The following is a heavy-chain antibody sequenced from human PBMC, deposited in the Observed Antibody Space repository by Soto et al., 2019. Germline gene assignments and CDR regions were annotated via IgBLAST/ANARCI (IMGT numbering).Heavy chain of an antibody. CDR2: IWHDGSNK. D-gene: IGHD3-22*01. CDR3: ARDHWDSSGFFAY. J-gene: IGHJ4*02. Sequence: GGSLRLSCAASGFIFSNYAMHWVRQAPGKGLEWVAVIWHDGSNKYYADSVKGRFTISRDNSKNTLYLQMNDLRAEDTALFYCARDHWDSSGFFAYWGQGT. CDR1: GFIFSNYA. V-gene: IGHV3-33*01.